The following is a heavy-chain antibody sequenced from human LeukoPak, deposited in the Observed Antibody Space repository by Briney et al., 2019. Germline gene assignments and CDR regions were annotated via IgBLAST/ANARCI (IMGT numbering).Heavy chain of an antibody. V-gene: IGHV3-21*01. Sequence: PGGSLRLSCAASGFTFSSYSMNWVRQAPGKGLEWVSSISSSSSYIYYADSVKGRFTISRDNAKNSLYLQMNSLRAEDTAVYYCARDPRRVATISIPSWGQGTLVTVSS. CDR1: GFTFSSYS. D-gene: IGHD5-12*01. J-gene: IGHJ5*02. CDR3: ARDPRRVATISIPS. CDR2: ISSSSSYI.